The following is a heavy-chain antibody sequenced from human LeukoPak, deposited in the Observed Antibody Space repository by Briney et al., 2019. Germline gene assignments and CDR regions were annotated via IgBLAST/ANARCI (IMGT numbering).Heavy chain of an antibody. V-gene: IGHV3-11*04. CDR3: ARAGELRYMDV. D-gene: IGHD3-16*01. Sequence: GGSLRLSCAASGFTFSDYYMSWIRQAPGKGLEWVSTIKGTGLTTYYADSVKGRFTISRDNTKNSLFLQMSSLRADDTAIYYCARAGELRYMDVWGKGTAVTVSS. J-gene: IGHJ6*03. CDR2: IKGTGLTT. CDR1: GFTFSDYY.